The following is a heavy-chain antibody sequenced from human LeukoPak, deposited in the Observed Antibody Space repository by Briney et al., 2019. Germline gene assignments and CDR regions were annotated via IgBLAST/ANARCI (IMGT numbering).Heavy chain of an antibody. D-gene: IGHD6-25*01. Sequence: ASVKVSCKASGGTFSSYTVSWVRQAPGQGLEWMGGIIPIFGTSSYAQKFQGRVTITTDESTSTVYMDLSSLRSEDTAVYYCARDYTAGPRYMDVWGKGTTVTVSS. CDR1: GGTFSSYT. CDR2: IIPIFGTS. CDR3: ARDYTAGPRYMDV. J-gene: IGHJ6*03. V-gene: IGHV1-69*05.